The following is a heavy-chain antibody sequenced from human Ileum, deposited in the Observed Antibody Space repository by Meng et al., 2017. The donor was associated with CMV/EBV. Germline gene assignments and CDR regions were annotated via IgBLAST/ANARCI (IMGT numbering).Heavy chain of an antibody. Sequence: GESLKISCAASGFTFSNFAMHWVRQAPGKGLEWLAVISHDGNTIFHADSMKGRFNISRDNSKNTVHLQIRSLRPEDTAIYYCARGRHCTNSYCVFRYGLDVCGQATT. D-gene: IGHD2-8*01. CDR3: ARGRHCTNSYCVFRYGLDV. CDR1: GFTFSNFA. CDR2: ISHDGNTI. V-gene: IGHV3-30-3*01. J-gene: IGHJ6*02.